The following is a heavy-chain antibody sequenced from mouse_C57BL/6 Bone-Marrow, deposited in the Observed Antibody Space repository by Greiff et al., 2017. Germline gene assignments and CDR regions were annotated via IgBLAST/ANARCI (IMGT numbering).Heavy chain of an antibody. CDR3: TGRQAWFAY. CDR2: IRLKSDNYAT. Sequence: EVQLQQSGGGLMQPGGSMKLSCVASGFTFSNYWMNWVRQSPEKGLEWVAQIRLKSDNYATHYAESVKGRFTISRDDSKSSVYLQMNNLRAEDTGIYYCTGRQAWFAYWGQGTLVTVSA. CDR1: GFTFSNYW. V-gene: IGHV6-3*01. J-gene: IGHJ3*01.